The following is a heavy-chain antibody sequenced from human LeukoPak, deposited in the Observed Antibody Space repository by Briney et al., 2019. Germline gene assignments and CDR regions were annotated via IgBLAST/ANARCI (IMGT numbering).Heavy chain of an antibody. D-gene: IGHD3-3*01. CDR2: IYSGGST. V-gene: IGHV3-66*01. J-gene: IGHJ4*02. CDR1: GFTVRNNY. CDR3: AKRGSGYNHFDS. Sequence: VGSLRLSCAASGFTVRNNYMSWVRQAPGKGLEWVSVIYSGGSTYYADSVKGRFTISRDNSKNTLYLQMNSLRAEDTAVYFCAKRGSGYNHFDSWGQGTLVTVSS.